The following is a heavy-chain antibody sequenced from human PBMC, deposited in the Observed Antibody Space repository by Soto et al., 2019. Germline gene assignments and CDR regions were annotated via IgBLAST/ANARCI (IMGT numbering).Heavy chain of an antibody. J-gene: IGHJ4*02. V-gene: IGHV3-33*01. CDR3: ARDREGTPNDLTFDY. Sequence: QVQLVESGGGVVQPGRSLRLSCAASGFTFSTYGMHWVRQAPGKGLEWVAVIWYDGSNKFYADSVKGRFTISRDTPKNTLYLQMNSLRAEDTAVYYCARDREGTPNDLTFDYWGQGALVTVSS. CDR2: IWYDGSNK. D-gene: IGHD2-15*01. CDR1: GFTFSTYG.